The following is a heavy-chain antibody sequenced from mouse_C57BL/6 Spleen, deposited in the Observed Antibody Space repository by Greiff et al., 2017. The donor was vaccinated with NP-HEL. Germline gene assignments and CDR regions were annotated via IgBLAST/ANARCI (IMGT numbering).Heavy chain of an antibody. CDR1: GFNIKDYY. CDR3: ARALLLRPWFAY. CDR2: IDPEDGAT. V-gene: IGHV14-2*01. D-gene: IGHD1-1*01. Sequence: EVQLQQSGAELVKPGASVKLSCTASGFNIKDYYMHWVKQRTEQGLEWIGRIDPEDGATKYAPKFQGKATITADTSSNTAYLQLSSLTSEDTAVYYCARALLLRPWFAYWGQGTLVTVSA. J-gene: IGHJ3*01.